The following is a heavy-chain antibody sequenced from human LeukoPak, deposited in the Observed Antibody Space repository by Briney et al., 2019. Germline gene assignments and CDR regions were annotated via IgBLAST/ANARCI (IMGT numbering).Heavy chain of an antibody. D-gene: IGHD2-2*01. CDR2: IRSKAYGGTT. Sequence: PGGSLRLSCTASGFTFGDYAMSWFRQAPGKGLEWVGLIRSKAYGGTTQYAASVKGRFTISRDDSKSIAYLQMNSLKTEDTAVYYCTRAYCSSTSCYYYYYYMDVWGKGTTVTVSS. CDR3: TRAYCSSTSCYYYYYYMDV. J-gene: IGHJ6*03. V-gene: IGHV3-49*03. CDR1: GFTFGDYA.